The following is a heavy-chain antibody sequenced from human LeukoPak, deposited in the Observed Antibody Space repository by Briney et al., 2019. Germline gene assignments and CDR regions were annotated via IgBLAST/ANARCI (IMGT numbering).Heavy chain of an antibody. D-gene: IGHD6-6*01. J-gene: IGHJ4*02. V-gene: IGHV3-21*01. Sequence: GGSLRLSCAASGFTFSSYSMNWVRQAPGKGLEWVSSITGSSTYIYYADSVEGRFTISRDNARNSLYLQMNSLRAEDTAVYYCARGGAARLPDYWGQGTLVTVSS. CDR1: GFTFSSYS. CDR3: ARGGAARLPDY. CDR2: ITGSSTYI.